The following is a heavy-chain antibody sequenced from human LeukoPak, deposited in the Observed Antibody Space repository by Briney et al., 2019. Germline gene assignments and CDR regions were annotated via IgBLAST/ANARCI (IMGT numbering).Heavy chain of an antibody. CDR2: SRNKANSYTT. J-gene: IGHJ4*02. Sequence: PGGSLRLSCAVSGFILSDHYMEWVRQAPGKGLEWVGRSRNKANSYTTEYAASVKGRFTISRDDSKNSLYLQMNSLKTEDTAVYYCARTDTVTRADFDSWGQGALVTVSS. CDR3: ARTDTVTRADFDS. D-gene: IGHD4-17*01. CDR1: GFILSDHY. V-gene: IGHV3-72*01.